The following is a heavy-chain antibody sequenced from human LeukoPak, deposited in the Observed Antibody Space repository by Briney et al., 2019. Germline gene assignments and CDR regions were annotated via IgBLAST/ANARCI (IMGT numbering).Heavy chain of an antibody. CDR3: ARGVVVAAPRGFAFDI. CDR2: IYYSGST. D-gene: IGHD2-15*01. CDR1: GDSLSSYY. J-gene: IGHJ3*02. Sequence: SETLSLTCTVSGDSLSSYYWSWIRQPPGKGLEWIGYIYYSGSTNYSPSLNSRVTISADTSKNQFSLKLSSVTAADTAVYYCARGVVVAAPRGFAFDIWGQGTMVTVSS. V-gene: IGHV4-59*01.